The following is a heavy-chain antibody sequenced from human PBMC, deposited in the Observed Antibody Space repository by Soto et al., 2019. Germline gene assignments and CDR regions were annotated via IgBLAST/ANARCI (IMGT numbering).Heavy chain of an antibody. Sequence: QVQLVESGGGVVQPGRSLRLSCAASGFTFSSYVMHWVRQAPGKGLVWVAVIWYEGSKKYYADSVKGRFTISKDNSKSTLYLQMNSLRAEATAGYYCEREKHYGMDVWGQGNTVTVSS. CDR3: EREKHYGMDV. V-gene: IGHV3-33*01. CDR2: IWYEGSKK. J-gene: IGHJ6*01. CDR1: GFTFSSYV.